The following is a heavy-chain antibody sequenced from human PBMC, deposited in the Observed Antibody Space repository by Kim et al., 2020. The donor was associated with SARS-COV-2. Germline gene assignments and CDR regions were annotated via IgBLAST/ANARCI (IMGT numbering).Heavy chain of an antibody. V-gene: IGHV4-34*01. CDR3: ARGSGRYNPFDI. CDR2: INHSGST. D-gene: IGHD3-10*01. Sequence: SETLSLTCAVYGGSFSGYYWSWIRQPPGKGLEWIGEINHSGSTNYNPSLKSRVTISVDTSKNQFSLKLSSVTAADTAVYYCARGSGRYNPFDIWGQGTMVTVSS. CDR1: GGSFSGYY. J-gene: IGHJ3*02.